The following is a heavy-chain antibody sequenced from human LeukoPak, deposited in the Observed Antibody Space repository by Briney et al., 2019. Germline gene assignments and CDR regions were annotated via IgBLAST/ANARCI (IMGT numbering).Heavy chain of an antibody. V-gene: IGHV1-2*02. D-gene: IGHD3-3*01. CDR2: INPSSGGT. Sequence: ASVKVSCKASGYTFTGYYMHWVRQAPGQGLEWMGWINPSSGGTNYAQKFQGRVTMTRDTSISTAYMELSRLRSDDTAVYYCARDLRWGPAYDFWSGYSAADYWGQGTLVTASS. J-gene: IGHJ4*02. CDR1: GYTFTGYY. CDR3: ARDLRWGPAYDFWSGYSAADY.